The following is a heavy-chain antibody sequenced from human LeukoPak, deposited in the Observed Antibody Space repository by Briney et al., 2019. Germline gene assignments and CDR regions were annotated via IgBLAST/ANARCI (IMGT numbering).Heavy chain of an antibody. D-gene: IGHD3-22*01. Sequence: ASVKVSCKASGGTFSSYAISSVRQAPGKGLEWMGGFDPEDGETIYAQKFQGRVTMTEDTSTDTAYMELSSLRSEDTAVYYCATVYYDSSGYYGFPNYFDYWGQGTLVTVSS. V-gene: IGHV1-24*01. J-gene: IGHJ4*02. CDR3: ATVYYDSSGYYGFPNYFDY. CDR1: GGTFSSYA. CDR2: FDPEDGET.